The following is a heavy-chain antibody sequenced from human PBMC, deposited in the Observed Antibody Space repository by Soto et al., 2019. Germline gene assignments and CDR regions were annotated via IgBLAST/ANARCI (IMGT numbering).Heavy chain of an antibody. CDR2: ISNAGSNK. CDR1: GFTFSYYG. Sequence: QVQLVESGGGVVQPGKYLRLSCAAFGFTFSYYGMHWVRQAPGKGLEWVALISNAGSNKYYEDSLKARFTISRDNSKNTLYLAMNSPTAEDTEVYYCAKDHDCGSTSCQCWAPGYWCQGTLVSVSS. V-gene: IGHV3-30*18. CDR3: AKDHDCGSTSCQCWAPGY. D-gene: IGHD2-2*01. J-gene: IGHJ4*02.